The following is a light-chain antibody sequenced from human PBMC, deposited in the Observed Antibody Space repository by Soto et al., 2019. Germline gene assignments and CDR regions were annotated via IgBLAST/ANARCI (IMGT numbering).Light chain of an antibody. CDR1: QSVSSY. J-gene: IGKJ5*01. CDR3: QQRSNWPSIT. CDR2: DAS. V-gene: IGKV3-11*01. Sequence: EIALTQSPATLSLSPGERATLSCRASQSVSSYLAWYQQKPGQAPRLLIHDASNRATGIPARFSGSGSGTDFTLTISSLEPEDFAVYYCQQRSNWPSITFGQGTRLEIK.